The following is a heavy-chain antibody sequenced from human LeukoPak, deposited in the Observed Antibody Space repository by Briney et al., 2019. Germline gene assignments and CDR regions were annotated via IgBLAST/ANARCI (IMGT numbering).Heavy chain of an antibody. D-gene: IGHD3-10*01. V-gene: IGHV3-74*01. CDR3: ARDAASGMVRGVPTY. J-gene: IGHJ4*02. Sequence: SGGSLRLSCAASGFTFSSYWMHWVRQAPGKGLVWVSRINSDGSSTSYADSVKGRFTISRDNAKNTLYLQTNSLRAEDTAVYYCARDAASGMVRGVPTYWGQGTLVTVSS. CDR1: GFTFSSYW. CDR2: INSDGSST.